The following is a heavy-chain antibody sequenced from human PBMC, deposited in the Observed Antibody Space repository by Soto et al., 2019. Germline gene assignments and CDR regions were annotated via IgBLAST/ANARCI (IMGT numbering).Heavy chain of an antibody. J-gene: IGHJ4*01. CDR2: NKSKTDGGTT. CDR1: GFTFSNAW. D-gene: IGHD3-22*01. CDR3: TTDSYSTIIIVRFDY. Sequence: EVQLVESGGGLVKPGGSLRLSCAASGFTFSNAWINWVRQAPGKGLEWVGRNKSKTDGGTTDYAEPVKGRFAISRDDSNNMVYLQMNSLKIEDTAVYYCTTDSYSTIIIVRFDYWGHGTLVTVSS. V-gene: IGHV3-15*07.